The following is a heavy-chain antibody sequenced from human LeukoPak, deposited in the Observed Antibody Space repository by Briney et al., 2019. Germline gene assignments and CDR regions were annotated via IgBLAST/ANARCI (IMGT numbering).Heavy chain of an antibody. V-gene: IGHV4-34*01. CDR1: GGSFSGYY. CDR2: ISHSGST. Sequence: PSETLSLTCAVYGGSFSGYYWSWIRQPPGKGLEWIGEISHSGSTNYNPSPKSRVTISVDTSKNQFSLKLSSVTAADTAVYYCARHPGIDWFDPWGQGTLVTVSS. J-gene: IGHJ5*02. CDR3: ARHPGIDWFDP. D-gene: IGHD1-26*01.